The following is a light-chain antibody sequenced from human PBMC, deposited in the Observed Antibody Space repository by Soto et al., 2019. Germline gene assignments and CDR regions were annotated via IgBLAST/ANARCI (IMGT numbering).Light chain of an antibody. CDR2: DAS. CDR1: QSVSSY. V-gene: IGKV3-11*01. CDR3: QQRSNWPGT. Sequence: EIVLTQSPATPSLSPGERASLSCGASQSVSSYLAWYQQKPGQAPRLLIYDASNRATGIPARFSGSGSGTDFTLTISSLDPEDFAVYYCQQRSNWPGTFGQGTRLEIK. J-gene: IGKJ5*01.